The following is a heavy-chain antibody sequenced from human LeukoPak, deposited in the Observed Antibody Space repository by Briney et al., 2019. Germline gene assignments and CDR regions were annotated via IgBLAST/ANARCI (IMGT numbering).Heavy chain of an antibody. J-gene: IGHJ4*02. D-gene: IGHD6-19*01. V-gene: IGHV4-59*01. Sequence: SETLSLTCTVSGGSISSYYWSWIRQPPGKGLEWIGYNYYSGSTNYNPSLKSRVTISVDTSKNQFSLKLSSVTAADTAVYYCARDYSRRSIAVAGDLGYWGQGTLVTVS. CDR1: GGSISSYY. CDR3: ARDYSRRSIAVAGDLGY. CDR2: NYYSGST.